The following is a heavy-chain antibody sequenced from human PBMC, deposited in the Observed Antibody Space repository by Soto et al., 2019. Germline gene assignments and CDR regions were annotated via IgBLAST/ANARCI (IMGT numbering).Heavy chain of an antibody. Sequence: LALTCAVYGGSFSGYYWSWIRQPPGKGLEWIGEINHSGSTNYNPSLKSRVTISVDTSKNQFSLKLSSVTAADTAVYYCARGLWLIQLWLLGYYGMDVWGQGTTVTVSS. J-gene: IGHJ6*02. CDR3: ARGLWLIQLWLLGYYGMDV. CDR1: GGSFSGYY. D-gene: IGHD5-18*01. V-gene: IGHV4-34*01. CDR2: INHSGST.